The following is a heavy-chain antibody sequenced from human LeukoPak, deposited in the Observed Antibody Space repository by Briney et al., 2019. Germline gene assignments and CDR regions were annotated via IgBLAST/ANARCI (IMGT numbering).Heavy chain of an antibody. V-gene: IGHV4-34*01. Sequence: KASETLSLTCAVYGGSFSGYYWSWIRQPPGKGLEWIGEINHSGSTNYNPSLKSRVTISVDTSKNQFSLKLSSVTAADTAVDYCARGRHSVPAAIRYWGQGTLVTVSS. CDR3: ARGRHSVPAAIRY. J-gene: IGHJ4*02. CDR2: INHSGST. CDR1: GGSFSGYY. D-gene: IGHD2-2*01.